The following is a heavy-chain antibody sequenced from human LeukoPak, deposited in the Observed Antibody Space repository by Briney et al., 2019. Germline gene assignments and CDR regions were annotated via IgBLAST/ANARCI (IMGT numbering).Heavy chain of an antibody. CDR1: GGTFSSYA. CDR3: ARDRDDYSNYVVSDY. V-gene: IGHV1-69*05. CDR2: IIPIFGTA. Sequence: SVKVSCKASGGTFSSYAISWVRQAPGQGLEWMGRIIPIFGTANYAQKFQGRVTITTDESTSTAYMELSSLRSEDTAVYYCARDRDDYSNYVVSDYWGQGTLVTASS. J-gene: IGHJ4*02. D-gene: IGHD4-11*01.